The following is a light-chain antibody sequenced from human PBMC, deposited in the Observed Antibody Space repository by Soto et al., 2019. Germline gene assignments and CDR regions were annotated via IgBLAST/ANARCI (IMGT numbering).Light chain of an antibody. Sequence: EIMMTQSPATLSVSQGEGATLSCRASQSVSYNLAWYQHKPGQAPRLLIYGASTRVTGIPARFSGSGSGTEFTLTISSLQSEDFAVYYCQQYNDWPSFTFGPGNRVDI. CDR2: GAS. CDR1: QSVSYN. CDR3: QQYNDWPSFT. J-gene: IGKJ3*01. V-gene: IGKV3-15*01.